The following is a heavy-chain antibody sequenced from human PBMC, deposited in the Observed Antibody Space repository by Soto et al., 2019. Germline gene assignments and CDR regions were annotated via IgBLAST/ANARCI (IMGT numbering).Heavy chain of an antibody. CDR3: PPRRRFCSGNRCYCIWFDP. J-gene: IGHJ5*02. Sequence: QITLKESGPTLVKPTQTLTLTCTFSGFSLSTSGVGVGWIRQPPGKALEWLALIYWDDDKRYSPSLKSRLTITKDPSKTTVVLKRTNMNPGAPPTYFWPPRRRFCSGNRCYCIWFDPWAQGTLVTVSS. CDR2: IYWDDDK. V-gene: IGHV2-5*02. D-gene: IGHD2-15*01. CDR1: GFSLSTSGVG.